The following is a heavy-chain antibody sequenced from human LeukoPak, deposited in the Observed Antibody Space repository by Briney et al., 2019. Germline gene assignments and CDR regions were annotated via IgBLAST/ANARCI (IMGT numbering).Heavy chain of an antibody. J-gene: IGHJ4*02. CDR1: GGSISSYY. Sequence: SETLSLTCTVSGGSISSYYWSWLRQPAGKGLEWIGRIYTSGSTNYNPSLKSRVTMSVDTSKNQFSLKLNSVTAADTAVYYCARVTGYMIEDYFDYWGQGTLVTVSS. CDR3: ARVTGYMIEDYFDY. CDR2: IYTSGST. D-gene: IGHD3-9*01. V-gene: IGHV4-4*07.